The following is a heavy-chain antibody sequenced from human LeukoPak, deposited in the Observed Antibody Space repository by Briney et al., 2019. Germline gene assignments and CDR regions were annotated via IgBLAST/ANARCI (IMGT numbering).Heavy chain of an antibody. D-gene: IGHD3-3*01. CDR2: ISSNGGST. Sequence: GGSLRLSCAASGFTFSSYAMHWVRQAPGKGLEYVSAISSNGGSTYYANSVKGRFTISRDNSKNTLYLRMGSLRAEDMAVYYCARSLVRSKTVNYASGDFWSGYSRGGYMDVWGKGTTVTVSS. CDR1: GFTFSSYA. V-gene: IGHV3-64*01. J-gene: IGHJ6*03. CDR3: ARSLVRSKTVNYASGDFWSGYSRGGYMDV.